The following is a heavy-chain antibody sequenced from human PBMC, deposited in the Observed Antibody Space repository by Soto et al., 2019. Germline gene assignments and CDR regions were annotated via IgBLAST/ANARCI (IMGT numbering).Heavy chain of an antibody. CDR3: VRDQDDPSDAFDI. V-gene: IGHV3-7*01. D-gene: IGHD3-3*01. J-gene: IGHJ3*02. Sequence: GGSLRLSCAASGFTFSSYWMSWVRQAPGKGLEWVANIKEDGSEKYYVDSVKGRFTISRDNAKNSLYLQMNSLRAEDTAVYYCVRDQDDPSDAFDIWGQGTMVTVSS. CDR1: GFTFSSYW. CDR2: IKEDGSEK.